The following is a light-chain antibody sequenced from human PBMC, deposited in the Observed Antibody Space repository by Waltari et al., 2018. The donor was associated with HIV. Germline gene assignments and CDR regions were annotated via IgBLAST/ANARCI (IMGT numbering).Light chain of an antibody. CDR3: MQGLQTLYT. Sequence: DIVMTQSPLSLPVTPGEPASISCRSSQSLLHTNGYNYLDWYLPKPGQSPQLLIYRVSNRASGVPDRFSGSGSGTDCTLKISRVEAEDVGLYYCMQGLQTLYTFGQGTKLEIK. V-gene: IGKV2-28*01. CDR1: QSLLHTNGYNY. J-gene: IGKJ2*01. CDR2: RVS.